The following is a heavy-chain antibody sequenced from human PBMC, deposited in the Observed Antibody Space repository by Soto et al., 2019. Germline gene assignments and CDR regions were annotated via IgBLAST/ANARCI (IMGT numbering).Heavy chain of an antibody. J-gene: IGHJ4*02. V-gene: IGHV1-18*04. CDR3: ARWRSHYASSEDLDY. D-gene: IGHD3-22*01. CDR1: GYTFNSHG. CDR2: INSYNGHT. Sequence: QVQLVQSGAEVKKPEASVKVSCKAFGYTFNSHGISWVRQAPGQGLEWMGWINSYNGHTNYAQNLQGRVTMTTDTSASTAYLELRSLRSDDTAVYYCARWRSHYASSEDLDYWGQETLVTVSS.